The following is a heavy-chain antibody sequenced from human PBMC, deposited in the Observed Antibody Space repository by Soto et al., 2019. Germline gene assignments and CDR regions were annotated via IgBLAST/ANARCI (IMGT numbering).Heavy chain of an antibody. D-gene: IGHD3-16*02. CDR2: IYYSGST. CDR1: GGSTSSSSYY. CDR3: ARHGQYYDYIWGSYRDPHPVDY. V-gene: IGHV4-39*01. Sequence: SETLSLTCTVSGGSTSSSSYYWGWIRQPPGKGLEWIGSIYYSGSTYYNPSLKSRVTISVDTSKNQFSLELSSVTAADTAVYYCARHGQYYDYIWGSYRDPHPVDYWGQGTLVTVSS. J-gene: IGHJ4*02.